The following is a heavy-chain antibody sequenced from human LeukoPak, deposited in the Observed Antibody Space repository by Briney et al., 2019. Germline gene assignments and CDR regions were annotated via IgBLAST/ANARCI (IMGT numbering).Heavy chain of an antibody. Sequence: GGSLRLSCAASGFTFSSYTMNWVRQAPGKGLEWVSSISSSSSYIYYADSVKGRFTISRHNAKNSLYLQMNSLRVEDTAVYYCARGEVHYYGSGSDYWGQGTLVTVSS. CDR1: GFTFSSYT. J-gene: IGHJ4*02. V-gene: IGHV3-21*01. CDR3: ARGEVHYYGSGSDY. CDR2: ISSSSSYI. D-gene: IGHD3-10*01.